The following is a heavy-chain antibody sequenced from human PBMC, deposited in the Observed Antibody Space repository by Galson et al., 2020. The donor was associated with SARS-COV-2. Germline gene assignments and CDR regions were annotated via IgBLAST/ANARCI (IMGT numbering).Heavy chain of an antibody. CDR1: GGSISSGGSY. CDR2: IYDTGNS. J-gene: IGHJ3*02. Sequence: SETLSLTCTVSGGSISSGGSYWSWIRQYPGKGLEWIAYIYDTGNSYYNPSLKSRISISVDSSKNQFSLHLTSVTAADTAIYYCARGSALGYDFWRGFRRGAFDIWGQGTMVNVSS. V-gene: IGHV4-31*03. CDR3: ARGSALGYDFWRGFRRGAFDI. D-gene: IGHD3-3*01.